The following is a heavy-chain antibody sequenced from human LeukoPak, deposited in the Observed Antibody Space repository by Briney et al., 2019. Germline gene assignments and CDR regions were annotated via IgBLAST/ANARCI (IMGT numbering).Heavy chain of an antibody. Sequence: PSQTLSLTCSASGDSISSRSYYWTWIRQHPEKGLEWIGYIWNSGSTNHNPALKSRVTISVDTSKNHFSLKLTSVTAADTAIYYCARDVSSMFPNWFDPWGQGVLVIVSS. CDR2: IWNSGST. V-gene: IGHV4-31*03. CDR3: ARDVSSMFPNWFDP. D-gene: IGHD6-6*01. CDR1: GDSISSRSYY. J-gene: IGHJ5*02.